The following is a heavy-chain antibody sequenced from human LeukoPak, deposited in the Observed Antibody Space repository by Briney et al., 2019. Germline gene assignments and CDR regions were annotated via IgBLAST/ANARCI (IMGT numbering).Heavy chain of an antibody. Sequence: GGSLRLSCAASGFTFSSYAMHWVRQAPGKGLEYVSAISSNGGSTYYANSVKGRFTISRDNSKNTLYLQMGSLRAEDMAVYYCARVTYAYYYGSGSYPTGPFDYWGQGTLVTVSS. J-gene: IGHJ4*02. V-gene: IGHV3-64*01. CDR2: ISSNGGST. CDR1: GFTFSSYA. CDR3: ARVTYAYYYGSGSYPTGPFDY. D-gene: IGHD3-10*01.